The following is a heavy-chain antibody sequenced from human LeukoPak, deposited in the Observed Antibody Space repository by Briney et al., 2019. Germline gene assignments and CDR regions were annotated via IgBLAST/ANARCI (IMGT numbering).Heavy chain of an antibody. D-gene: IGHD3-10*01. V-gene: IGHV4-34*01. Sequence: RPSETLFLTCAVYGGSFSGYYWSWIRQPPGKGLEWIGEINHSGSTNYNSSLKSRVTISVDTSKNQFSLKLSSVTAADTAVYYCARGRNYYGSGSYYSPPNYYVDVWGKGTTVTISS. CDR2: INHSGST. CDR1: GGSFSGYY. J-gene: IGHJ6*03. CDR3: ARGRNYYGSGSYYSPPNYYVDV.